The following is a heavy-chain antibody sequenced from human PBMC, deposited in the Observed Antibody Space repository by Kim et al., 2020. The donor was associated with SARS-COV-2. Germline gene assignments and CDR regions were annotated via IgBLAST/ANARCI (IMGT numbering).Heavy chain of an antibody. Sequence: SETLSLTCTVSGGSISSYNYYWGRIRQRPGMGLVWIVSVSSSGSTYSNSSLQNRVTISVDTTKNQFSLKSSFLTDADTAVYYCATPGTCGGVCFFESYF. D-gene: IGHD2-21*02. CDR1: GGSISSYNYY. J-gene: IGHJ2*01. CDR2: VSSSGST. V-gene: IGHV4-39*01. CDR3: ATPGTCGGVCFFESYF.